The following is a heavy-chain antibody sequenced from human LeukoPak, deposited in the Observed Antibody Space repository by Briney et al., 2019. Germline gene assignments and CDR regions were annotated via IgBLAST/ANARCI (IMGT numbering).Heavy chain of an antibody. V-gene: IGHV4-4*07. J-gene: IGHJ4*02. Sequence: KTSETLSLTCTVSGGSISNYYWSWTRQPAGKGLEWIGRIYTSGTTHYNPSLKSRVTMSVDKSKNQFSLKLSSVTAADTAVYYCARGYLRGGTVDYWGQGTLVTVSS. CDR2: IYTSGTT. CDR1: GGSISNYY. CDR3: ARGYLRGGTVDY. D-gene: IGHD3-16*01.